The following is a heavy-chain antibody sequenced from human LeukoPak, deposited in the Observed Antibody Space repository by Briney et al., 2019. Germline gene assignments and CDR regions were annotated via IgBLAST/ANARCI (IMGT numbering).Heavy chain of an antibody. CDR3: AKVSWYNYGSSSSDY. J-gene: IGHJ4*02. CDR1: GFTFRTYD. CDR2: ISGSGST. D-gene: IGHD3-22*01. Sequence: GGSLRLSCAASGFTFRTYDMNWVRQAPGKGLEWVSAISGSGSTYYADSVKGRFTISRDNSKNTLYLQMNSLRDEDTAIYYCAKVSWYNYGSSSSDYWGQGTLVTVSS. V-gene: IGHV3-23*01.